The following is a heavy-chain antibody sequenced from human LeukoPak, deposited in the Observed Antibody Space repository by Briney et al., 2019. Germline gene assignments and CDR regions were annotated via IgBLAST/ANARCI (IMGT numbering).Heavy chain of an antibody. Sequence: PSETLSLTCTVSGGSISSSSYYWGWIRQPPGKGLEWIGSIYYSGSTYYSPSLKSRVSISVDTSKNQFSLKLSSVTAADTAVYSCAGFTFFRGVITFDYWGQGTLVTVSS. CDR1: GGSISSSSYY. CDR2: IYYSGST. J-gene: IGHJ4*02. CDR3: AGFTFFRGVITFDY. V-gene: IGHV4-39*07. D-gene: IGHD3-10*01.